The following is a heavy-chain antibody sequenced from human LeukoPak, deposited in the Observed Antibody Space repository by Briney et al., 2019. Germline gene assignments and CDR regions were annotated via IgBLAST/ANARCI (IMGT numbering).Heavy chain of an antibody. CDR3: VCSSGWWGFDY. CDR1: RFTFSTYW. V-gene: IGHV3-74*01. Sequence: PGGSLRLSCAASRFTFSTYWMHWVRQAPGKGLVWVSRINSDGSSTGYADSVKGRFTISRDNAKNTLYLQMNSLRAEDTALYYCVCSSGWWGFDYWGQGTLVTVSS. D-gene: IGHD6-19*01. J-gene: IGHJ4*02. CDR2: INSDGSST.